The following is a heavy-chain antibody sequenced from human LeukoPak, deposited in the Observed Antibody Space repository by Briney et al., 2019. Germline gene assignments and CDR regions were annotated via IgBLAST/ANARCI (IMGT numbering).Heavy chain of an antibody. CDR3: ARDPSSSWTYYFDY. CDR2: INPNSGGT. CDR1: GYTFTGYY. D-gene: IGHD6-13*01. Sequence: ASVKVSCKSSGYTFTGYYMHWVRQAPGQGLEWIGRINPNSGGTNYALKFQGRVTMTRDTSISTTYMELSRLRSDDTAVYYCARDPSSSWTYYFDYWGQGTLVTVSS. J-gene: IGHJ4*02. V-gene: IGHV1-2*06.